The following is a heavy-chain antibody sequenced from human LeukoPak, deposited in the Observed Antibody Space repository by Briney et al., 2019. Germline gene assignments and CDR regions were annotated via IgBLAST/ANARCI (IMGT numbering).Heavy chain of an antibody. V-gene: IGHV4-59*01. CDR3: ARGGRIAVAGTLDY. CDR1: GGSISSYY. D-gene: IGHD6-19*01. Sequence: SETLSLTCTVSGGSISSYYWSWIRQPPGKGLEWIGYIYYSGSTNYNPSLKSRVTIPVDTSKNQFSLKLSSVTAADTAVYYCARGGRIAVAGTLDYWGQGTLVTVSS. J-gene: IGHJ4*02. CDR2: IYYSGST.